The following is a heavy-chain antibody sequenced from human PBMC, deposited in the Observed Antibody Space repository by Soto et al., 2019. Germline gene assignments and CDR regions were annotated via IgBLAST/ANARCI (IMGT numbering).Heavy chain of an antibody. V-gene: IGHV3-7*03. D-gene: IGHD6-19*01. CDR3: QRRLVIDYVMFV. CDR1: GFTFSNYW. Sequence: EVQLVESGGGLVQPGGSLRLSCAASGFTFSNYWMGWVRQPPGKGLEWVANIKGGGSKKYYVDSVKGRFTISRVNAKKPRYLLINSRRSEETGLCCCQRRLVIDYVMFVWGQGTTVTVS. CDR2: IKGGGSKK. J-gene: IGHJ6*01.